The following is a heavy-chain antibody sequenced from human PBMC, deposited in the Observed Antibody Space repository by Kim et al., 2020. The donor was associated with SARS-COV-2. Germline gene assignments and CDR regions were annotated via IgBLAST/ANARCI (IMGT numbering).Heavy chain of an antibody. V-gene: IGHV3-21*01. J-gene: IGHJ6*02. CDR3: ARGGYCSNTCCYFYYYALDV. CDR2: IGGTTNYI. Sequence: GGSLRLSCAASGFAFGTHSMNWVRQAPGKGLEWVSSIGGTTNYIYYADSLKGRFTISRDNSKNSLYLQMDSLRAEDTAVYYCARGGYCSNTCCYFYYYALDVWGQGTTVTVSS. CDR1: GFAFGTHS. D-gene: IGHD2-2*01.